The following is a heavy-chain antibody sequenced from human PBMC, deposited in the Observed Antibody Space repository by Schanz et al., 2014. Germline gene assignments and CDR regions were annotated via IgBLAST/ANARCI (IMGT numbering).Heavy chain of an antibody. CDR2: IGYLGDT. Sequence: EVQLVESGGGLVQPGGSLRLSCAASGFTLSNSDMHWVRQGTGKGLEWVSTIGYLGDTYYPDSVKGRFTISRENAKNSLYLQMNSLRAGDTAVYYCARVPYGSGSYWDYWGQGTLVTVSS. CDR1: GFTLSNSD. D-gene: IGHD3-10*01. V-gene: IGHV3-13*01. J-gene: IGHJ4*02. CDR3: ARVPYGSGSYWDY.